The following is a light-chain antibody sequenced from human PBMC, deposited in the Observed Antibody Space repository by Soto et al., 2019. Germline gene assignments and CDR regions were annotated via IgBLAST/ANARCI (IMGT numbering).Light chain of an antibody. CDR1: QSISSSY. Sequence: EIVLTQSPGTLSLSPGEGGTLSCRASQSISSSYLAWYQQKPGQSPRLLFYAASSRATGVPDRFSGSGSGTDFTLTISRLEPEDFAVYYCQQYGSSLYTFGQGTKLEIK. CDR3: QQYGSSLYT. V-gene: IGKV3-20*01. CDR2: AAS. J-gene: IGKJ2*01.